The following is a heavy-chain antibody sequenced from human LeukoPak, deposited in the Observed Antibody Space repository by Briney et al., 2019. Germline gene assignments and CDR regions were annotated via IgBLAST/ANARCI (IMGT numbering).Heavy chain of an antibody. D-gene: IGHD3-9*01. CDR3: AKGNDILTGSSYGMDV. J-gene: IGHJ6*02. CDR2: ISSSSYI. V-gene: IGHV3-21*04. Sequence: GGSLRLSCAASGFTFSSYSMNWVRQAPGKGLEWVSSISSSSYIYYADSVEGRFTISRDNAKNSLYLQMNSLRAEDTAVYYCAKGNDILTGSSYGMDVWGQGTTVTVSS. CDR1: GFTFSSYS.